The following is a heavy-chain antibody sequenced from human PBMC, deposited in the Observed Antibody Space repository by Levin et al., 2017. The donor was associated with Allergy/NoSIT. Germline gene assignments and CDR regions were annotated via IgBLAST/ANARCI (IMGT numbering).Heavy chain of an antibody. CDR1: GFTFSSYA. Sequence: GESLKISCAASGFTFSSYAMSWVRQAPGKGLEWVSAISGSGGSTYYADSVKGRFTISRDNSKNTLYLQMNSLRAEDTAVYYCAKALQTAGGGYWGQGTLVTVSS. V-gene: IGHV3-23*01. D-gene: IGHD1-1*01. J-gene: IGHJ4*02. CDR3: AKALQTAGGGY. CDR2: ISGSGGST.